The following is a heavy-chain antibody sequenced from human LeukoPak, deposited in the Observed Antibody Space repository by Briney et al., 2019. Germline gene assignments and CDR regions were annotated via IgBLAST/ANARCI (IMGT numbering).Heavy chain of an antibody. Sequence: AGGSLRLYCAASGFTVSSNYMSWVRQAPGKGLEWVSVIYSCGSTYYADSVKGRFTISRDNSKNTLYLQMNSLRAEDTAVYYCAKADGSGSYSDFWGQGTLVTVSS. V-gene: IGHV3-53*01. CDR1: GFTVSSNY. CDR2: IYSCGST. D-gene: IGHD3-10*01. J-gene: IGHJ4*02. CDR3: AKADGSGSYSDF.